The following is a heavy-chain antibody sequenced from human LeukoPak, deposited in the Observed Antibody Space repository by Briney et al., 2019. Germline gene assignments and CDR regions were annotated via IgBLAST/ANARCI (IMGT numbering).Heavy chain of an antibody. J-gene: IGHJ4*02. CDR2: INPNSGGT. V-gene: IGHV1-2*04. CDR3: ARGGVGDYVWGSYRYTFDY. D-gene: IGHD3-16*02. Sequence: ASVKVSCKASGYTFTVYYMHWVRQAPAQGLEWMGWINPNSGGTNYAQKFQGWVTMTRDTSISTAYMELSRLRSDDTAVYYCARGGVGDYVWGSYRYTFDYWGQGTLVTVSS. CDR1: GYTFTVYY.